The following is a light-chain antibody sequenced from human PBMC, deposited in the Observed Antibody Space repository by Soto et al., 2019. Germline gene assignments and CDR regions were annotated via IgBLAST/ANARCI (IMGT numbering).Light chain of an antibody. CDR2: ANS. Sequence: QSVLTQPPSVSGAPGQRVTISCSGSSSNIGAGYDVQWYRQFPGTAPKLIIYANSDRPSGVPDRFSGSKFGTSASLAITGLQAEDEADYYCQSYDSSLIVSKVFGNGTKVTVL. CDR1: SSNIGAGYD. CDR3: QSYDSSLIVSKV. J-gene: IGLJ1*01. V-gene: IGLV1-40*01.